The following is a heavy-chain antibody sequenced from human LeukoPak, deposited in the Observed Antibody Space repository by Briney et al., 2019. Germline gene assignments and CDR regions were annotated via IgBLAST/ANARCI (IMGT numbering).Heavy chain of an antibody. CDR3: ARERSFRAAPDY. V-gene: IGHV3-21*01. D-gene: IGHD3-10*01. CDR2: ISSSSSYI. CDR1: GFTFSSYS. J-gene: IGHJ4*02. Sequence: PGGSLRLSCAASGFTFSSYSMNWVRRAPGKGLEWVSSISSSSSYIYYADSVKGRFTISRDNAKNSLYLQMNSLRAEDTAVYYCARERSFRAAPDYWGQGTLVTVSS.